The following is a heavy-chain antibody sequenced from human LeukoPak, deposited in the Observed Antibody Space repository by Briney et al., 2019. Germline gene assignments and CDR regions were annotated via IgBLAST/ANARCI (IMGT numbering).Heavy chain of an antibody. D-gene: IGHD2-15*01. Sequence: GRSLRLSCAASGFTFPNAWMTWVRQAPGKGLEWVGRIISRADGGATDYAAAVKGRFTISRDDSTDTVYLHMDTLKTEDTAVYYCTTGLNIIVVDQLIPFDFWGQGTLVTVSS. J-gene: IGHJ4*02. CDR3: TTGLNIIVVDQLIPFDF. CDR2: IISRADGGAT. CDR1: GFTFPNAW. V-gene: IGHV3-15*01.